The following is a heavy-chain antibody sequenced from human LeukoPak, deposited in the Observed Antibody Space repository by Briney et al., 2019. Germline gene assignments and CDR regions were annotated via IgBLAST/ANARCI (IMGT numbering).Heavy chain of an antibody. CDR1: GFTFSSYG. J-gene: IGHJ4*02. Sequence: QPGRSLRLSCAASGFTFSSYGMHWVRQAPGKGLEWVAFIRFDGSNKYYADSVKGRFTISRDNSKNTLYLQMNSLRAEDTAVYYCAKDFSVYYYDSRVSDYWGQGTLVTVSS. CDR2: IRFDGSNK. CDR3: AKDFSVYYYDSRVSDY. D-gene: IGHD3-22*01. V-gene: IGHV3-30*02.